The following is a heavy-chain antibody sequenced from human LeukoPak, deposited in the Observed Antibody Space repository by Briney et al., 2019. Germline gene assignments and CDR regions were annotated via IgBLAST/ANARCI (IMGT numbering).Heavy chain of an antibody. CDR3: ARGPQFSGPGWFDP. V-gene: IGHV3-21*01. CDR1: GFTFSSYA. J-gene: IGHJ5*02. Sequence: GGSLRLSCAASGFTFSSYAMSWVRQAPGKGLECVSSITFSSSHIYYADSVKGRFTISRDNTKDSLYLQMNSLGAEDTAIYYCARGPQFSGPGWFDPWGQGTLVTVSS. CDR2: ITFSSSHI. D-gene: IGHD3-10*01.